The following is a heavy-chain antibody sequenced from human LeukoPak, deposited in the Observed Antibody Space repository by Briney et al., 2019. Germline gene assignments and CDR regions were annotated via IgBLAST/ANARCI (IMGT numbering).Heavy chain of an antibody. J-gene: IGHJ6*03. CDR3: AKAGSSSGYYYYMDV. CDR2: INGDGRNI. V-gene: IGHV3-74*01. CDR1: GFTFSSYW. D-gene: IGHD6-6*01. Sequence: GGSLRLSCVASGFTFSSYWMHWVRQDPRKGLVWVSRINGDGRNINYADSVRGRFTISRDNAKNTLYLQMNSLRAEDTAVYYCAKAGSSSGYYYYMDVWGKGTTVTVSS.